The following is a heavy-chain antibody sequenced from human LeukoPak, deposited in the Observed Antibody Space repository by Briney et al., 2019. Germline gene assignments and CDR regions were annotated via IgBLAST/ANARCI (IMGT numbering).Heavy chain of an antibody. CDR3: ARDTYCSGGSCYSQDDAFDI. Sequence: GGSLRLSCAASGFTFRSYEMNWVRQAPGKGLEWISYISGSGTTIYYADSVKGRFTISRDNAKNSLYLQMNSLRAEDTAVYYCARDTYCSGGSCYSQDDAFDIWGQGTMVTVSS. CDR1: GFTFRSYE. J-gene: IGHJ3*02. CDR2: ISGSGTTI. V-gene: IGHV3-48*03. D-gene: IGHD2-15*01.